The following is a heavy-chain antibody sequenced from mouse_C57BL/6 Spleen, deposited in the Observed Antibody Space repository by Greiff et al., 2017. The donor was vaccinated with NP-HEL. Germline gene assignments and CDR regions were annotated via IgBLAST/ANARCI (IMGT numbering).Heavy chain of an antibody. D-gene: IGHD1-1*01. J-gene: IGHJ3*01. CDR3: ARGYYGSSTGFAY. CDR1: GYAFTDYY. V-gene: IGHV1-77*01. Sequence: QVQLQQSGAELVKPGASVKISCKASGYAFTDYYINWMRQRPGQGLEWIGKIGPGSGNTYYTEKFKDKATLTADKSSSTACMQLISLTSEDSAVYFCARGYYGSSTGFAYWGQGTLVTVSA. CDR2: IGPGSGNT.